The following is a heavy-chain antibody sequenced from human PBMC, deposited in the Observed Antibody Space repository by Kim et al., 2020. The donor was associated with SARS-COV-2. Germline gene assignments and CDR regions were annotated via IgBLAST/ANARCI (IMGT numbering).Heavy chain of an antibody. Sequence: ASVKVSCKASGYTFTSYDINWVRQATGQGLEWMGWMNPNSGNTGYAQKFQGRVTMTRNTSISTAYMELSSLRSEDTAVYYCARSIIGGYCSGGSCYSSNYGMDVWGQGTTVTVSS. CDR3: ARSIIGGYCSGGSCYSSNYGMDV. J-gene: IGHJ6*02. D-gene: IGHD2-15*01. CDR1: GYTFTSYD. V-gene: IGHV1-8*01. CDR2: MNPNSGNT.